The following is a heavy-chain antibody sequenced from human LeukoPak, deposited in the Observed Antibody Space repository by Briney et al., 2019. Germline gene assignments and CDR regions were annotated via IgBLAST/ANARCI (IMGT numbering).Heavy chain of an antibody. D-gene: IGHD6-19*01. Sequence: ASVKVSCKASGYTFTGYYMHWVRQAPGQGLEWMGWINPNSGGTNYAQKFQGRVTMTRDTSISTAYMELSRLRSDDTAVYYCARDGETGYSSFYYMDVWGKGTTVTVSS. J-gene: IGHJ6*03. CDR2: INPNSGGT. CDR1: GYTFTGYY. CDR3: ARDGETGYSSFYYMDV. V-gene: IGHV1-2*02.